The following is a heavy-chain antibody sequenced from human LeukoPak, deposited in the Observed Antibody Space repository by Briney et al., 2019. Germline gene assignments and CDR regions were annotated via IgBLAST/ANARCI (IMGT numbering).Heavy chain of an antibody. J-gene: IGHJ3*02. Sequence: MSSQTLSLTCTVSGGSISSGSYYWSWIRQPAGKGLEWVGRIYASGSTNYNPSLKSRVTISVDTSKNQFSLKLSSVTAADTAVYYCARGSAGLRDDAFDIWGQGTMVPVSS. CDR3: ARGSAGLRDDAFDI. CDR2: IYASGST. CDR1: GGSISSGSYY. D-gene: IGHD5-24*01. V-gene: IGHV4-61*02.